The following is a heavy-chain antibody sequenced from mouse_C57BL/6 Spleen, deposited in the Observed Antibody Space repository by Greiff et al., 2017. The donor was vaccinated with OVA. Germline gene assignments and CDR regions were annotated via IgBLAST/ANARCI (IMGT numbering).Heavy chain of an antibody. CDR3: ARVGYYGSSGY. J-gene: IGHJ2*01. CDR1: GYAFSSSW. V-gene: IGHV1-82*01. Sequence: QVQLQQSGPELVKPGASVKISCKASGYAFSSSWMNWVKQRPGKGLEWIGRIYPGDGDTNYNGKFKGKATLTADKSSSTAYMQLSSLTSEDSAVYFCARVGYYGSSGYWGQGTTLTVSS. CDR2: IYPGDGDT. D-gene: IGHD1-1*01.